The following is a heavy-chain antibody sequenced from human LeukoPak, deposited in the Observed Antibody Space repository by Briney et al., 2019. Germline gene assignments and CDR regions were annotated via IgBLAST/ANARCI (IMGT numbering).Heavy chain of an antibody. J-gene: IGHJ4*02. D-gene: IGHD2-15*01. V-gene: IGHV4-59*01. CDR1: GASIRSSY. CDR2: IYYSGSA. CDR3: ARERGGQRSGQFDQ. Sequence: PSETLSLTCPVSGASIRSSYWSWIPQPPGETLEGVGYIYYSGSANYNPSLKDRVSMSVDTSKNQLSLRLSSVAAADTAVYYCARERGGQRSGQFDQWGQGSLVTVSS.